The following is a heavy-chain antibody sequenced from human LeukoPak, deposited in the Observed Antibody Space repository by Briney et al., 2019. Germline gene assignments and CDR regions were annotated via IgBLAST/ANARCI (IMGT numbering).Heavy chain of an antibody. V-gene: IGHV5-51*01. J-gene: IGHJ3*02. CDR3: ARPGLDGTFDI. Sequence: GESLKISCKGSGYTFSSYWIGWVRPMPGKGLEWMGIIYPGDSDTRYSPSFQGQVTISTDKSISTAYLQWSSLKASDTAMYYCARPGLDGTFDIWGQGTMVTVSS. CDR2: IYPGDSDT. D-gene: IGHD5-24*01. CDR1: GYTFSSYW.